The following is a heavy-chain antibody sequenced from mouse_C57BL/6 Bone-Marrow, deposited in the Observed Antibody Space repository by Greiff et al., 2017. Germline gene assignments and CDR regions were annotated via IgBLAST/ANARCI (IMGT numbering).Heavy chain of an antibody. V-gene: IGHV5-4*01. CDR1: GFTFSSYA. J-gene: IGHJ2*01. CDR2: ISDGGSYT. D-gene: IGHD2-2*01. Sequence: EVKLMESGGGLVKPGGSLKLSCAASGFTFSSYAMSWVRQTPEKRLEWVATISDGGSYTYYPDNVKGRFTISRDNAKNNLYLQMSHLKSEDTAMYYCARDPMVTVDYWGQGTTLTVSS. CDR3: ARDPMVTVDY.